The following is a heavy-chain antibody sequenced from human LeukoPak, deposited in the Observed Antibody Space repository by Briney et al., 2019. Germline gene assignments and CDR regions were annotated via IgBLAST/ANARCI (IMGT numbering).Heavy chain of an antibody. Sequence: WASVKVSCKASGYTFTSYAMNWVRQAPGQGLEWMGWINTNTGNPTYAQGFTGRFVFSLDTSVSTAYLQISSLKAEDTAVYYCARIVVVPAAMSSYYYYYMDVWGKGTTVTVSS. V-gene: IGHV7-4-1*02. J-gene: IGHJ6*03. CDR2: INTNTGNP. CDR1: GYTFTSYA. D-gene: IGHD2-2*01. CDR3: ARIVVVPAAMSSYYYYYMDV.